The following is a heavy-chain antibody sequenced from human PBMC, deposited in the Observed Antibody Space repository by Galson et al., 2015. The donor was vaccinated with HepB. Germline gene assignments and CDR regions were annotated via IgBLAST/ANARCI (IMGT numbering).Heavy chain of an antibody. CDR3: AKERWELPTDYYDY. Sequence: SLRLSCAASGFTFGDYAMRWVRQAPGKGLEWVSGISWSSGSIGYADSVKGRFTISRDNSKNSLYLQMNSLRAEDTAFYYCAKERWELPTDYYDYWGQGTLVTVSS. V-gene: IGHV3-9*01. CDR2: ISWSSGSI. CDR1: GFTFGDYA. D-gene: IGHD1-26*01. J-gene: IGHJ4*02.